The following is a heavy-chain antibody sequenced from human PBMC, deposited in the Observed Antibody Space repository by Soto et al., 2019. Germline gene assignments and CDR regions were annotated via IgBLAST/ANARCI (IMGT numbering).Heavy chain of an antibody. V-gene: IGHV4-61*01. CDR1: GGSVSSGSYY. Sequence: PSEPLSLTCTVSGGSVSSGSYYWSWIRQPPGKGLEWIGYIYYSGSTNYNPSLKSRVTISVDTSKNQFSLKLSSVTAADTAVYYGARGPPHDTPFGYWGQETRVTVSS. D-gene: IGHD3-9*01. J-gene: IGHJ4*02. CDR3: ARGPPHDTPFGY. CDR2: IYYSGST.